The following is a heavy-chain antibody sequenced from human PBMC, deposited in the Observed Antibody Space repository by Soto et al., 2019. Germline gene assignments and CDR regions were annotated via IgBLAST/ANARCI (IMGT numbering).Heavy chain of an antibody. J-gene: IGHJ4*02. CDR1: GFTFSSYA. CDR2: ISGSGGST. CDR3: AKNPSDYDILTGYYKDY. Sequence: LRLSCAASGFTFSSYAMSWVRQGPGKGLEWVSAISGSGGSTYYADSVKGRFTISRDNSKNTLYLQMNSLRAEDTAVYYCAKNPSDYDILTGYYKDYWGQGTLVTVSS. D-gene: IGHD3-9*01. V-gene: IGHV3-23*01.